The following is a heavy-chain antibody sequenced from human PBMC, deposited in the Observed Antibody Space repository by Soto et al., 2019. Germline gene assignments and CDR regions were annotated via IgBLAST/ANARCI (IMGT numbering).Heavy chain of an antibody. Sequence: GGSLRLSCAASGFTFSSYAMHWVRQAPGKGLEWVAVISYDGSNKYYADSVKGRFTISRDNSKNTLYLQMNSLRAEDTAVYYCARGLGYCSGGSCYQGPSFDYWGQGTLVTV. V-gene: IGHV3-30-3*01. CDR3: ARGLGYCSGGSCYQGPSFDY. CDR2: ISYDGSNK. CDR1: GFTFSSYA. J-gene: IGHJ4*02. D-gene: IGHD2-15*01.